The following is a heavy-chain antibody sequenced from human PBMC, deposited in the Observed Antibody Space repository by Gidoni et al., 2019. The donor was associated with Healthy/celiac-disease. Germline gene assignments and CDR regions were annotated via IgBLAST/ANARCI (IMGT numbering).Heavy chain of an antibody. Sequence: QVQLQQSGPGLVKPSQTLSLTCAISGHSVPSNSAAWNWIRQSPSSGLEWLGRTYYRSKWYKDYAVSVKSRITINPDTSKNQFSLQLNSVTPEDTAVYYCASGIAARPYYFDYWGQGTLVTVSS. V-gene: IGHV6-1*01. CDR1: GHSVPSNSAA. J-gene: IGHJ4*02. CDR2: TYYRSKWYK. D-gene: IGHD6-6*01. CDR3: ASGIAARPYYFDY.